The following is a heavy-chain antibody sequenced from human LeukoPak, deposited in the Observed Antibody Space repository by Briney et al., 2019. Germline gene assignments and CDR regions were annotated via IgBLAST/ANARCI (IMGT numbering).Heavy chain of an antibody. J-gene: IGHJ1*01. Sequence: SETLSLTCTVSGGSISRYYWSWIRQPPGKGLEWIGYIYYSGSTNYNPSLKRRVTISVDTSKNQFSLKLSSVTAADTAVYYCARWGSSGWYFQHWGQGTLVTVSS. V-gene: IGHV4-59*01. CDR1: GGSISRYY. CDR2: IYYSGST. D-gene: IGHD6-19*01. CDR3: ARWGSSGWYFQH.